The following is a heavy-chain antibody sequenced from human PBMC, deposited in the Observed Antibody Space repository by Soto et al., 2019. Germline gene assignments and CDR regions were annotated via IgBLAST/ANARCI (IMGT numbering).Heavy chain of an antibody. D-gene: IGHD6-13*01. J-gene: IGHJ2*01. V-gene: IGHV1-2*02. CDR1: GYPLTDFY. CDR3: AREGAAAPGARRESYLDL. CDR2: INPHTGDT. Sequence: QVQLVQSGAEVKKPGASVTVSCTTSGYPLTDFYINWVRQAPGQGLEWMALINPHTGDTNTALKFQGRVTMTRDTSSNTAFMELTRLSSDDTAVYYCAREGAAAPGARRESYLDLCGRGTLGSVSS.